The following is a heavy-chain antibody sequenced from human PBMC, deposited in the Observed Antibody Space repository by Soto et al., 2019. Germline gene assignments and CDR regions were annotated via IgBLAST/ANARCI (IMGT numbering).Heavy chain of an antibody. J-gene: IGHJ4*02. CDR2: VDSSGRT. CDR3: ARREDTFDF. CDR1: GVSIINNY. Sequence: QVQLQESGPGLVKPSETLSLTCAVSGVSIINNYWTWLRQPAGKGLEWLGRVDSSGRTTYNPSLKIRLTMAVATSKNQFSLHLTSVTAAATAVYYCARREDTFDFWGQGMLVTVSS. V-gene: IGHV4-4*07.